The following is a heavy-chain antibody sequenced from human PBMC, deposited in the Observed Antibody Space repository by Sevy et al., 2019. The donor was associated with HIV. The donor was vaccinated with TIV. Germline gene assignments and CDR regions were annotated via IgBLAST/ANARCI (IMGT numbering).Heavy chain of an antibody. CDR1: GFTFSSCS. D-gene: IGHD7-27*01. V-gene: IGHV3-48*02. Sequence: GGSLRLSCAASGFTFSSCSMNWVRQAPGKGLEWVSYISSSSSTIYYADSGKGRFTISRDNAKNALYLQMNSLRDEDTAVYYCARELGISWYFDLWGRGTLVTVSS. J-gene: IGHJ2*01. CDR3: ARELGISWYFDL. CDR2: ISSSSSTI.